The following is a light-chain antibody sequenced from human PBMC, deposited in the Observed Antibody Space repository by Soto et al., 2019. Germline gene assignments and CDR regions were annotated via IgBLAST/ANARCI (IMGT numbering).Light chain of an antibody. J-gene: IGLJ1*01. CDR2: DVS. Sequence: QSALTQPRSVSGSLGQSVTISCTDTSSDVGTYNYVSWYQQHPGKAPKVMIYDVSERPSGVPDRFSGSKSGNTASLTISGLQAEDEADYYCCSYAGSPRYVLGTGTKVTVL. V-gene: IGLV2-11*01. CDR1: SSDVGTYNY. CDR3: CSYAGSPRYV.